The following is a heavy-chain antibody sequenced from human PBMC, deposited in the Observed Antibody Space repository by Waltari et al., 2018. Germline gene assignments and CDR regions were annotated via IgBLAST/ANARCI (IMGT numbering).Heavy chain of an antibody. CDR1: YYSISAVYY. V-gene: IGHV4-38-2*01. CDR3: ARLAHPGCCKGDMCNGWVLS. D-gene: IGHD2-15*01. CDR2: VDYGGTT. Sequence: QVRLQESGPGVVKPSETLSPTCAVSYYSISAVYYCGWIRQPRGKGLEWIANVDYGGTTQYSAALKSRVSISIDASKNQFSLNMSSVTAADTAVYYCARLAHPGCCKGDMCNGWVLSWGQGTLVTVSS. J-gene: IGHJ5*02.